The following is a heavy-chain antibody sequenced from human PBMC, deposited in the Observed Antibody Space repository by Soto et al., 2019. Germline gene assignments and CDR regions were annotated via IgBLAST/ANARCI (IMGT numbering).Heavy chain of an antibody. V-gene: IGHV3-23*01. Sequence: PGGSLRLSCAASGFTFSSYAMSWVRQAPGRGLEWVSTISGSGDSTYYADSVKGRFTISRDNSKNTLYLQMNSLRAEDTVVYYCAKDGSYYDYVWGTYRYLFDYWGQGALVTVSS. CDR2: ISGSGDST. CDR1: GFTFSSYA. J-gene: IGHJ4*02. D-gene: IGHD3-16*02. CDR3: AKDGSYYDYVWGTYRYLFDY.